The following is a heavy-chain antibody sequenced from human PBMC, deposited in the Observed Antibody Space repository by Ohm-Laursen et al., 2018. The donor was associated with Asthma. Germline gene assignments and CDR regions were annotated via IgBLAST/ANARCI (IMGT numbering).Heavy chain of an antibody. V-gene: IGHV4-31*03. Sequence: SQTLSLTCTVSGGSISSYYWSWIRQHPGKGLEWIGYIYYSGSTYYNPSLKSRVTISVDTSKNQFSLKLSSVTAADTAVYYCARELATTPSHVYFDLWGRGTLVTVSS. CDR3: ARELATTPSHVYFDL. CDR1: GGSISSYY. D-gene: IGHD5-24*01. CDR2: IYYSGST. J-gene: IGHJ2*01.